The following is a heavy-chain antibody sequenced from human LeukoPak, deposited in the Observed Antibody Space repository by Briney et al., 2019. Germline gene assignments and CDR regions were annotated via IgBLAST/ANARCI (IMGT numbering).Heavy chain of an antibody. D-gene: IGHD4/OR15-4a*01. CDR3: AKVLPLTFYYMDV. J-gene: IGHJ6*03. V-gene: IGHV3-30*02. Sequence: PGGSLRLSCVASGVTFVTYGLHWVRQAPGKGLEWVAFIRFDGGDKSYADSVKGRFTISRDNSKNTLYLQMNSLRVEDTAIYYCAKVLPLTFYYMDVWGKGTTVTVSS. CDR2: IRFDGGDK. CDR1: GVTFVTYG.